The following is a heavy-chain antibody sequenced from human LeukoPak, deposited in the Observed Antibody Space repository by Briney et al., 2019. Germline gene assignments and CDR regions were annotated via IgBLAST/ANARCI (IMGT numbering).Heavy chain of an antibody. Sequence: AASVKVSCKASGYTFTGYYMHWVRQAPGQGLEWMGWINPNSGGTNYAQKFQGWVTMTRDTSISTAYMELSRLRSDDTAVYYCARGMGSLVIPRGIDYWGQGTLVTVSS. CDR1: GYTFTGYY. J-gene: IGHJ4*02. CDR2: INPNSGGT. CDR3: ARGMGSLVIPRGIDY. D-gene: IGHD3-16*01. V-gene: IGHV1-2*04.